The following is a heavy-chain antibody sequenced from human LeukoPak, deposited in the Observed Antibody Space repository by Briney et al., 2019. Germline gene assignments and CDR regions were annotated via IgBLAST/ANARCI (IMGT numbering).Heavy chain of an antibody. D-gene: IGHD3-22*01. V-gene: IGHV3-48*03. CDR1: GFTFSSYE. CDR3: ARDYDSSGYYGPYFDC. J-gene: IGHJ4*02. Sequence: GGSLRLSCAASGFTFSSYEMNWVRQAPGKGLEWVSYISSSGSTIYYADSVRSRFTISRDNAKNSLYLEMNSLRAEDTAVYYCARDYDSSGYYGPYFDCAGQGTLATVSS. CDR2: ISSSGSTI.